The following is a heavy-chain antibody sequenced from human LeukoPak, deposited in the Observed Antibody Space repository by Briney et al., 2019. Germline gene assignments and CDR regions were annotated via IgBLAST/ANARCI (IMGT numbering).Heavy chain of an antibody. CDR1: GGSFSGYY. J-gene: IGHJ4*02. D-gene: IGHD3-10*01. V-gene: IGHV4-34*01. CDR2: INHSGST. Sequence: SETLSLTCAVYGGSFSGYYWSWIRQPPGKGLEWIGEINHSGSTNYNPSLKSRVTISVDTSKNQFSLKLSSVTAADTAVYYCAGASLYYYGSGSYQYWGQGTLVTVSS. CDR3: AGASLYYYGSGSYQY.